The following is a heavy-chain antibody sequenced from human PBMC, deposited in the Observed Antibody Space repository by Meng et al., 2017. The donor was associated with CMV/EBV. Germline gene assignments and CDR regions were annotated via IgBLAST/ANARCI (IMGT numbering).Heavy chain of an antibody. J-gene: IGHJ5*02. CDR3: ARDFGQLRFLEWLSRTWFDP. CDR2: ISAYNGNT. V-gene: IGHV1-18*01. CDR1: GYTFTSYG. Sequence: ASVKVSCKASGYTFTSYGTSWVRQAPGQGLEWMGWISAYNGNTNYAQKLQGRVTVTTDTSTSTAYMELRSLRSDDTAVYYCARDFGQLRFLEWLSRTWFDPWGQGTLVTVSS. D-gene: IGHD3-3*01.